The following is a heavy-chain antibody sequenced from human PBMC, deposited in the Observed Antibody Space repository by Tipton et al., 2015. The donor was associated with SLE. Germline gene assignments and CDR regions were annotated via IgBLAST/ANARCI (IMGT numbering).Heavy chain of an antibody. D-gene: IGHD3-16*01. CDR3: ARGVDFGDFFDF. Sequence: LRLSCAASGFTFSSYYWSWIRQPPGKGLEWIGYIYYSGSTNYNPSLKSRVTISIDTSKNQFSLNLRSLTAADTAVYYCARGVDFGDFFDFWGQGTLVTVSS. V-gene: IGHV4-59*01. CDR2: IYYSGST. J-gene: IGHJ4*02. CDR1: GFTFSSYY.